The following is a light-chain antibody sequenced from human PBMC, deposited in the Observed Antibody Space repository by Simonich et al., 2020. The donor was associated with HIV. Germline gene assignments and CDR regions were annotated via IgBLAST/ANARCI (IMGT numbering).Light chain of an antibody. CDR3: SSYTSSSTWV. CDR2: DVS. Sequence: QSALTQPASVSGSPGQSITISCTETSSDVGSNNYVSWYQKYPGKAPKLIINDVSKRPSGVSNRFSGSKSGNTASLTISGLQAEDEADYYCSSYTSSSTWVFGGGTKLTVL. V-gene: IGLV2-14*01. CDR1: SSDVGSNNY. J-gene: IGLJ3*02.